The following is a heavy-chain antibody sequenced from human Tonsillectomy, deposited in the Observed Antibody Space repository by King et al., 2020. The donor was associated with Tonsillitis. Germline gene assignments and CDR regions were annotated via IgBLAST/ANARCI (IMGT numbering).Heavy chain of an antibody. V-gene: IGHV3-30*02. J-gene: IGHJ6*02. CDR1: GFTFSNYG. Sequence: VQLVESGGGVVQPGGSLRLACATSGFTFSNYGMHWVRQAPGRGREWVAFIGSDGSHEDYADSVTGRFTISRDNSKNTLYLKTNSLRAEDTAVYYCAKVPRLIGPIAEYYYYGMDVWGQGTTVTVSS. CDR2: IGSDGSHE. D-gene: IGHD3-22*01. CDR3: AKVPRLIGPIAEYYYYGMDV.